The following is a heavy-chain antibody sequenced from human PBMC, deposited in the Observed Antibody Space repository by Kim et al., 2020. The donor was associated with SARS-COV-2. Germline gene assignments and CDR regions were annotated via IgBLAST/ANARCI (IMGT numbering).Heavy chain of an antibody. D-gene: IGHD2-2*01. J-gene: IGHJ4*02. CDR2: IYYSGST. CDR3: SRYCSSTSCYPGPYFDY. V-gene: IGHV4-30-4*01. Sequence: SETLSLTCTVSGGSISSGDYYWSWIRQPPGKGLEWIGYIYYSGSTYYNPSLKSRVTISVDTSKNQFSLKLSSVTAADTAVYYCSRYCSSTSCYPGPYFDYWGQGTLVTVSS. CDR1: GGSISSGDYY.